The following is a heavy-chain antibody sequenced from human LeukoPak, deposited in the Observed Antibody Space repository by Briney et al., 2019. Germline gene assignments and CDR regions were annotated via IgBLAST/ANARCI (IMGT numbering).Heavy chain of an antibody. CDR1: GFTFSSYS. J-gene: IGHJ4*02. D-gene: IGHD2-15*01. Sequence: GGSLRLSCAASGFTFSSYSVNWVRQAPGKGLEWVAVISHDRRNKNFPDAVKGQFPVSRDNIQNPLYLRMNSPRAEGTAVYYCARPPPGGGATPYYFDYWGQGTLVTVSS. CDR2: ISHDRRNK. CDR3: ARPPPGGGATPYYFDY. V-gene: IGHV3-30*05.